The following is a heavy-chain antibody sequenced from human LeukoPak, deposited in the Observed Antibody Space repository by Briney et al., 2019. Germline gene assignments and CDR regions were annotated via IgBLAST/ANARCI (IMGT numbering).Heavy chain of an antibody. D-gene: IGHD1-26*01. J-gene: IGHJ4*02. Sequence: ASVKVSCKVSGYTLTELSIHWVRQAPGKGLEWMGGFDPEDGETIYAQKFQGRVTMTEDTSTDTAYMELSSLRSEDTAVYYCATGEGGSSKSLDYWGQGTLVTVSS. V-gene: IGHV1-24*01. CDR1: GYTLTELS. CDR2: FDPEDGET. CDR3: ATGEGGSSKSLDY.